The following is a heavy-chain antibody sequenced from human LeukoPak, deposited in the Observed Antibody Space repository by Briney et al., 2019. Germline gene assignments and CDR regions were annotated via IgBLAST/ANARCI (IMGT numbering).Heavy chain of an antibody. D-gene: IGHD3-22*01. CDR2: IRGKTSSYAT. J-gene: IGHJ4*02. CDR1: GFSFSGSA. CDR3: AKASFRYDSSGYQLGYYFDY. V-gene: IGHV3-73*01. Sequence: GGSLRLSCAASGFSFSGSAMHWVRQASGKGLEWVGRIRGKTSSYATAYGASVEGRFTISRDNSKNTLYLQMNSLRAEDTAVYYRAKASFRYDSSGYQLGYYFDYWGQGTLVTVSS.